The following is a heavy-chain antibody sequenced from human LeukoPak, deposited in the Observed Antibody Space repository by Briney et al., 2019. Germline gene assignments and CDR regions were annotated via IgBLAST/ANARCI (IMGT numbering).Heavy chain of an antibody. D-gene: IGHD3-22*01. CDR1: GGSFSGYY. V-gene: IGHV4-34*01. CDR3: ARINDYYDSSGYPDY. CDR2: INHSGST. Sequence: PSETLSLTCAVYGGSFSGYYWSWIRQPPGKGLEWIGEINHSGSTNYNPSLKSRVTISVDTSKNQFSLKLSSVTAADTAVYYCARINDYYDSSGYPDYWGQGTLVTVSS. J-gene: IGHJ4*02.